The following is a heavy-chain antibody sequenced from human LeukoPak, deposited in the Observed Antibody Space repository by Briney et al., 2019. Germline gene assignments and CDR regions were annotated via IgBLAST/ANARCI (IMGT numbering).Heavy chain of an antibody. V-gene: IGHV3-30-3*01. CDR3: AREISSGYYYGDY. J-gene: IGHJ4*02. CDR2: ISYDGSNK. Sequence: GGSLRLSCAASGFTFSNYNMKWVRQAPGKGLEWVAVISYDGSNKYYADSVKGRFTISRDNSKNTLYLQMNSLRAEDTAVYYCAREISSGYYYGDYWGQGTLVTVSS. D-gene: IGHD3-22*01. CDR1: GFTFSNYN.